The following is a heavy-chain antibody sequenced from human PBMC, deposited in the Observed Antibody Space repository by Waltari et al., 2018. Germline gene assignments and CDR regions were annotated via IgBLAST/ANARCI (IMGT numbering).Heavy chain of an antibody. Sequence: QVQLVQSGAEVKKPGASVNVSCKASGYTFANFYLHWVRQAPGHGLEWMGKIHPNGGSAGDAQRFKGRIIMTTDTSTGTVYMELNSLTSNDTAVYFCARVPPGPYYFDYWGQGTLVTVSS. CDR2: IHPNGGSA. CDR3: ARVPPGPYYFDY. V-gene: IGHV1-46*01. CDR1: GYTFANFY. J-gene: IGHJ4*02.